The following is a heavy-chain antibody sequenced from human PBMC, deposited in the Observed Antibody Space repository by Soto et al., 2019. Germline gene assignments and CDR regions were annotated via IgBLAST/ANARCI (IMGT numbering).Heavy chain of an antibody. CDR3: VTAASIGYGHAIDN. J-gene: IGHJ4*02. CDR2: NYHSGTT. D-gene: IGHD5-12*01. CDR1: GVTISTYY. V-gene: IGHV4-59*01. Sequence: KTSETLSLTCAVSGVTISTYYWSWIRQPPGKGLEWIGYNYHSGTTNYNPSLKSRVTISVDTSKNQFSLRLTSVTAADTAIYYCVTAASIGYGHAIDNWGQGTLVTVSS.